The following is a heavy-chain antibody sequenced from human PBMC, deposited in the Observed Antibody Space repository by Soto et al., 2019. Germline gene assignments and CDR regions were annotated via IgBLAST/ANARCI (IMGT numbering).Heavy chain of an antibody. CDR3: ARDQLEQWPDYYYYYGMDV. Sequence: QPGGSLRLSCAASGFTFSSYWMHWVRQAPGKGLVWVSRINSDGSSTSYADSVKGRFTISRDNAKNTLYLQMNSLRAEDTAVYYCARDQLEQWPDYYYYYGMDVWGQGTTVTVSS. V-gene: IGHV3-74*01. J-gene: IGHJ6*02. D-gene: IGHD6-19*01. CDR2: INSDGSST. CDR1: GFTFSSYW.